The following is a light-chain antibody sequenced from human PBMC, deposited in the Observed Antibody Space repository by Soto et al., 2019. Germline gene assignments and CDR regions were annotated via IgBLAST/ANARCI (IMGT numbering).Light chain of an antibody. Sequence: DIHMTQSPSSLSSSVVDRVTITCRASQSISSYLNWYQQKPGKAPKLLIYAASSLQSGVPSRFSGSGSGTEFTLTITGLQPDDFATYHCQHCDTYWPFGQGTKV. CDR2: AAS. CDR3: QHCDTYWP. CDR1: QSISSY. V-gene: IGKV1-39*01. J-gene: IGKJ1*01.